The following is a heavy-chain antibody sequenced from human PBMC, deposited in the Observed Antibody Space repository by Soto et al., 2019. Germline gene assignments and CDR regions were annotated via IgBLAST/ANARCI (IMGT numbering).Heavy chain of an antibody. CDR2: ISSSSDTI. CDR1: GFTLPGYS. Sequence: EVQVVESGGDLVQPGGSLRLSCAPSGFTLPGYSMNWVRQAPGKGLEWVSYISSSSDTIYYADSVKGRFTISRDNAKNLLYLQMTSLRAEDTAVYYCARSSTFYDYWGQGTPVTVSS. V-gene: IGHV3-48*01. D-gene: IGHD6-6*01. CDR3: ARSSTFYDY. J-gene: IGHJ4*02.